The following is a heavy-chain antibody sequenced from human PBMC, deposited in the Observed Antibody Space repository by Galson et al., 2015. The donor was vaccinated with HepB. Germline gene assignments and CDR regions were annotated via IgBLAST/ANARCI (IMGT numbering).Heavy chain of an antibody. CDR2: ISYDGSNK. CDR3: AKAQEAPTWIQLWFLPRGFDY. D-gene: IGHD5-18*01. Sequence: SLRLSCAASGFTFSSYGMHWVRQAPGKGLEWVAVISYDGSNKYYADSVKGRFTISRDNSKNTLYLQMNSLRAEDTAVYYCAKAQEAPTWIQLWFLPRGFDYWGQGTLVTVSS. V-gene: IGHV3-30*18. J-gene: IGHJ4*02. CDR1: GFTFSSYG.